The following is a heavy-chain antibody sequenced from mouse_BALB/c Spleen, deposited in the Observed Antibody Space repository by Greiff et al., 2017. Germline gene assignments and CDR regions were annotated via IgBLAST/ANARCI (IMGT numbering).Heavy chain of an antibody. J-gene: IGHJ1*01. D-gene: IGHD2-4*01. CDR3: ARPMITTRYFDV. CDR2: ISSGGGST. CDR1: GFAFSSYD. Sequence: EVKLVESGGGLVKPGGSLKLSCAASGFAFSSYDMSWVRQTPEKRLEWVAYISSGGGSTYYPDTVKGRFTISRDNAKNTLYLQMSSLKSEDTAMYYCARPMITTRYFDVWGAGTTVTVSS. V-gene: IGHV5-12-1*01.